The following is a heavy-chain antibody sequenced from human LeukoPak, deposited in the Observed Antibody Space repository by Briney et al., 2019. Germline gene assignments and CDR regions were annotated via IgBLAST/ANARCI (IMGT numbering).Heavy chain of an antibody. CDR2: ISGSGGST. CDR3: AKLLVITTYFDY. Sequence: GGSLRLSCTASGFTFGDYAMSWVRQAPGKGLEWVSAISGSGGSTHYADSVKGRLTISRDNSKNTLYLQMNSLRAEDTAVYYCAKLLVITTYFDYWGQGTLVTVSS. V-gene: IGHV3-23*01. D-gene: IGHD3-22*01. J-gene: IGHJ4*02. CDR1: GFTFGDYA.